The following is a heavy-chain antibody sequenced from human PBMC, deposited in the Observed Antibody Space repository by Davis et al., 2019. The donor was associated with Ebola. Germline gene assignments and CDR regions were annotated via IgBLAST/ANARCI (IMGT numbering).Heavy chain of an antibody. CDR3: ARGDTASWRGY. Sequence: GESLKISCVASGFNFNDYNMNWVRQAPGKGLEWVSSISRSSYAIHYADSVKGQFTISRDNAKKSLYLQMDSLRVEDTAIYFCARGDTASWRGYWAQGIAVTVFS. CDR1: GFNFNDYN. V-gene: IGHV3-21*01. J-gene: IGHJ4*02. CDR2: ISRSSYAI. D-gene: IGHD2-2*01.